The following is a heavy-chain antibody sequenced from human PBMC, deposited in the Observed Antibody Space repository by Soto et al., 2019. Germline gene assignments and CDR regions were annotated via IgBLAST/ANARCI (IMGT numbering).Heavy chain of an antibody. CDR3: AKDLTRLVWAFDI. CDR2: ISGSGGST. V-gene: IGHV3-23*01. Sequence: GGSLRLSCAASGFTFSNYAMSWVRQAPGKGLEWVSAISGSGGSTYYADSVKGRFTISRDNSKNTLYLQMNSLRAEDTAVYYCAKDLTRLVWAFDIWGQGTMVTVSS. J-gene: IGHJ3*02. CDR1: GFTFSNYA. D-gene: IGHD6-19*01.